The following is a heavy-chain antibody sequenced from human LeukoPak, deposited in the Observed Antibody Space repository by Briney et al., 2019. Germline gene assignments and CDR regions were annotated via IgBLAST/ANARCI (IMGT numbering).Heavy chain of an antibody. Sequence: PGGSLRLSCAASGFTFSSYWMSWVRQAPGKGLEWVSAISGSGGSTYYADSVKGRFTISRDNSKSTLNLQMNSLRAEDTAVYYCAKDPTHYRVWDSYESIGLSYWGQGTLVTVSS. V-gene: IGHV3-23*01. CDR2: ISGSGGST. CDR3: AKDPTHYRVWDSYESIGLSY. D-gene: IGHD3-22*01. CDR1: GFTFSSYW. J-gene: IGHJ4*02.